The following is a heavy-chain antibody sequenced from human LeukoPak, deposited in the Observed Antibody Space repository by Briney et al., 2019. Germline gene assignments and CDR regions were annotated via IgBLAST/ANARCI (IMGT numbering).Heavy chain of an antibody. J-gene: IGHJ4*02. CDR1: GGSISSYY. CDR3: ARLASGSYGPLTPFDY. CDR2: IYYSGST. Sequence: SETLSLTCTVSGGSISSYYWSWLRQPPGKGLEWIGDIYYSGSTNYNPSLKSRVTISVNTSKNQFSLRLSSVTAADTAVYYSARLASGSYGPLTPFDYWGQGTLVTVSS. D-gene: IGHD1-26*01. V-gene: IGHV4-59*08.